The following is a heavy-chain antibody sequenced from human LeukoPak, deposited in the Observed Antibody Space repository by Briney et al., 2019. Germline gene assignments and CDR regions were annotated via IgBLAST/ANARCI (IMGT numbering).Heavy chain of an antibody. CDR3: AKILSGWSPAYFDY. Sequence: ASVKVSCKGSGYTFTGYYLHWVRQAPGQGLEWMGRIDPNSGGTYYAQKFQSRVTMTRDTSISTAYMELRRLSSDDTAIYYCAKILSGWSPAYFDYWGQGTLVSVSS. J-gene: IGHJ4*02. V-gene: IGHV1-2*06. D-gene: IGHD6-19*01. CDR2: IDPNSGGT. CDR1: GYTFTGYY.